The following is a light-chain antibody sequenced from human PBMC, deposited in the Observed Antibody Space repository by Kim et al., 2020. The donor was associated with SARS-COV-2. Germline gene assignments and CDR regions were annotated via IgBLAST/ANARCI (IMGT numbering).Light chain of an antibody. CDR3: QQYFRWPLT. CDR2: GAS. J-gene: IGKJ4*01. CDR1: QSVSSN. Sequence: EIVMTQSPATLSVSPGERATLSCRASQSVSSNLAWYQQKPGQAPRLLIYGASTRATGFPARFSGSGSGTEFTLTISSLQSEDFAVYYCQQYFRWPLTFGGGTEVDIK. V-gene: IGKV3-15*01.